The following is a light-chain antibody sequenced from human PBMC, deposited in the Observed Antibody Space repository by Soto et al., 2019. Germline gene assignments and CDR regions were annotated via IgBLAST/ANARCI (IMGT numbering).Light chain of an antibody. CDR1: SSDVGGYNY. Sequence: QSALTQPASVSGSPGQSITISCTGTSSDVGGYNYVSWYQQHPGKAPKLMIYDVSNRPSGVSNRFSGSKSGNTASLTISGLQPEDEADYYCSSYTSSSLVVFGGGTKLTVL. V-gene: IGLV2-14*01. CDR2: DVS. J-gene: IGLJ2*01. CDR3: SSYTSSSLVV.